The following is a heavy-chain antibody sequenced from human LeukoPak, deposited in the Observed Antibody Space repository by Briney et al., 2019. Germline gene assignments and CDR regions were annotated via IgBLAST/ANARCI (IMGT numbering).Heavy chain of an antibody. Sequence: NPSETLSLTCTVSGGSISSSSYYWGWIRQPPGQGLEWIGSIYYSGGTYYNPSLKSRVTISVDTSKNQFSLKLSSVTAADTAVYYCARGAVGATHDAFDIWGQGTMVTVSS. CDR1: GGSISSSSYY. CDR2: IYYSGGT. CDR3: ARGAVGATHDAFDI. J-gene: IGHJ3*02. D-gene: IGHD1-26*01. V-gene: IGHV4-39*01.